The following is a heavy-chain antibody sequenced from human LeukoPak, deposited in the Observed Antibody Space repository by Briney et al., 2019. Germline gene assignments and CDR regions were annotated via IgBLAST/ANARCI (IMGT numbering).Heavy chain of an antibody. CDR2: ISYDGSNK. CDR3: AKLGTDY. CDR1: GFTFSSKG. V-gene: IGHV3-30*18. D-gene: IGHD3-16*01. J-gene: IGHJ4*02. Sequence: GGSLRLSCAASGFTFSSKGLHWVRQAPGKGLEWVAVISYDGSNKYYAVSVKGRFTISRDNSKNTLYLQMNSLRAEDTAVYYCAKLGTDYWGQGTLVTVSS.